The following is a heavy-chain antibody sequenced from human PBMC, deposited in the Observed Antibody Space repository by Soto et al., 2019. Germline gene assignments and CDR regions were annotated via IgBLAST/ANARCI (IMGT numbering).Heavy chain of an antibody. CDR3: AKDLHSSGWAAYNFDY. D-gene: IGHD6-25*01. CDR2: ISYDGSNK. CDR1: GFTFSNYG. Sequence: QVQLVESGGGVVQPGRSLRLSCAASGFTFSNYGMHWVRQAPGKGLEWVALISYDGSNKYYADSVKGRFTISRDNTKNTLYLQMNSRRAEDSAVYYCAKDLHSSGWAAYNFDYWGQGTLVTVSS. J-gene: IGHJ4*02. V-gene: IGHV3-30*18.